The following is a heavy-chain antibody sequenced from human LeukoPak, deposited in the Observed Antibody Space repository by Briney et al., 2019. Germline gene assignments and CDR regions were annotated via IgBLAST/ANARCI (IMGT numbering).Heavy chain of an antibody. CDR2: INTDGSST. Sequence: GRSLRLSCAASGFTFSPYWMHWVRQAPGKGLVWVSHINTDGSSTTYADSVKGRFTISRDNAKSTLYLLMNSLRAGDTAVYYCARDSNYGMDVWGQGTTVTVSS. CDR3: ARDSNYGMDV. J-gene: IGHJ6*02. CDR1: GFTFSPYW. D-gene: IGHD2/OR15-2a*01. V-gene: IGHV3-74*01.